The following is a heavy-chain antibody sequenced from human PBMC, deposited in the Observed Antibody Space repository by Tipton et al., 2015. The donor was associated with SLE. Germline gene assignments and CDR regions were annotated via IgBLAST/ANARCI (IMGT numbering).Heavy chain of an antibody. D-gene: IGHD5-18*01. CDR1: GFNFKTYS. CDR3: ATERGYTSLLGN. J-gene: IGHJ4*02. V-gene: IGHV3-21*01. CDR2: ISSSSSHV. Sequence: GSLRLSCAASGFNFKTYSMNWVRQAPGKGLEWVPSISSSSSHVYYADSLKGRFTISRDNAKNSLYLEMNSLRDEDTAVYYCATERGYTSLLGNWGQGTLVTVSS.